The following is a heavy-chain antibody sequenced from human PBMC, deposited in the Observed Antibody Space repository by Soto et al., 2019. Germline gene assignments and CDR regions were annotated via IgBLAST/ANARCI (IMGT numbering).Heavy chain of an antibody. D-gene: IGHD2-15*01. V-gene: IGHV1-2*02. CDR3: ARDGVALGFDP. CDR1: GYSFTGYY. J-gene: IGHJ5*02. CDR2: INPNSGDT. Sequence: GASVKVSCKASGYSFTGYYIHWVRQAPGQGLEWMGYINPNSGDTRYAQDLQGRVTMTRDTSISTASMELRRLTSDDTAVYYCARDGVALGFDPWGQGTLVTVSS.